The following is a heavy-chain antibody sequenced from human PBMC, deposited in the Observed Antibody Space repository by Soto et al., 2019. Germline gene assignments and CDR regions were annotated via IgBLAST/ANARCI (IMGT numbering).Heavy chain of an antibody. D-gene: IGHD5-12*01. CDR2: INSDGTRT. Sequence: PGGSLRLSCAASGFTFNTYWMHWVRQAPGTGLVWVSRINSDGTRTTYADSVKGRFTISRDNAKNTVYLQMNSLRAEATAVYYCTTVATNSYNWLDPWGQGTLVTV. CDR3: TTVATNSYNWLDP. V-gene: IGHV3-74*01. CDR1: GFTFNTYW. J-gene: IGHJ5*02.